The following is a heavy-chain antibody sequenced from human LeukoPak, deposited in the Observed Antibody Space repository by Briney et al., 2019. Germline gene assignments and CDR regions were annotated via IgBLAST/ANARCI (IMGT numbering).Heavy chain of an antibody. CDR2: INVEGTTT. CDR3: ARGGEEPLDY. CDR1: GFSFTRFW. D-gene: IGHD3-10*01. Sequence: GGSLRLSCAGSGFSFTRFWMHWVRQAPGKGLVWVSRINVEGTTTTYADSVEGRFTISRDENTLYLQMNHLRVDDTAVYYCARGGEEPLDYLGQGTLVTVSS. J-gene: IGHJ4*02. V-gene: IGHV3-74*03.